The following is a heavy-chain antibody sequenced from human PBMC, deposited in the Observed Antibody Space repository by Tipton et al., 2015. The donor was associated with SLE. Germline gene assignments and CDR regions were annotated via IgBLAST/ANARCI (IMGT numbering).Heavy chain of an antibody. CDR3: ARSITGTLYFDY. J-gene: IGHJ4*02. D-gene: IGHD1-20*01. V-gene: IGHV1-3*01. Sequence: QSGAEVKKPGASVRVSCKASGYTFTTYVIHWVRQDPGQRLGWMGWINAGTGSTEYSQKFQGRVTITRDTFASTAYMELSSLRSEDTAVYYCARSITGTLYFDYWGQGTLVTVSS. CDR2: INAGTGST. CDR1: GYTFTTYV.